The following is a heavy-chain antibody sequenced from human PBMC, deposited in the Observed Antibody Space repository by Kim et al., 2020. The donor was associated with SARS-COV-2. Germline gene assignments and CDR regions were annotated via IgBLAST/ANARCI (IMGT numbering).Heavy chain of an antibody. Sequence: GGSLRLSCAASGFTFSSYAMHWVRQAPGKGLEWVAVISYDGSNKYYADSVKGRFTISRDNSKNTLYLQMNSLRAEDTAVYYCARDRIAAAGSFFDYWGQGTLVTVSS. CDR2: ISYDGSNK. V-gene: IGHV3-30*04. D-gene: IGHD6-13*01. CDR3: ARDRIAAAGSFFDY. J-gene: IGHJ4*02. CDR1: GFTFSSYA.